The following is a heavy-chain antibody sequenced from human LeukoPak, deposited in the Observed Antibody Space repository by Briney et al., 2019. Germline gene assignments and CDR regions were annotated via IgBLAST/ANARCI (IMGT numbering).Heavy chain of an antibody. CDR2: IYTSGST. D-gene: IGHD2-2*01. Sequence: PSETLSLTCTVSGGSISSGSYYWSWIRQPAGKGLEWIGRIYTSGSTNYNPSLKSRVTISVDTSKNQFSLKLSSVTAADTAVYYCAREGYCSSTSCYGRGFDYWGQGTLVTVSS. CDR1: GGSISSGSYY. V-gene: IGHV4-61*02. J-gene: IGHJ4*02. CDR3: AREGYCSSTSCYGRGFDY.